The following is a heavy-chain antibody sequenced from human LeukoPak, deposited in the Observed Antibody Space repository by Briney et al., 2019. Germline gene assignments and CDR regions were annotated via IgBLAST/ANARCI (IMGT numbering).Heavy chain of an antibody. V-gene: IGHV4-59*01. J-gene: IGHJ4*02. CDR3: ARGGGYYYDSSGLDY. Sequence: SETLSLTCTVSGGSISSYYWSWIRQPPGKGLEWIGYIYYSGSTNYNPSLKSRVTISVDTSKNQFSLKLSSVTAADTAVYYCARGGGYYYDSSGLDYWGQGTLVTVSS. CDR2: IYYSGST. D-gene: IGHD3-22*01. CDR1: GGSISSYY.